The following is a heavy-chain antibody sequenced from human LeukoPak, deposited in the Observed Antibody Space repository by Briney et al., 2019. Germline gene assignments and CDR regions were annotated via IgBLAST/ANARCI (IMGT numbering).Heavy chain of an antibody. CDR3: ARRAYSWFDP. D-gene: IGHD3-16*01. J-gene: IGHJ5*02. CDR2: IISIFGTA. Sequence: SVKVSCKASGGTFSSYAISWVRQGPGQGLEWMGGIISIFGTANYAQKFQGRVTITTDESTSTAYMELSSLRSEDTAVYYCARRAYSWFDPWGQGTLVTVSS. CDR1: GGTFSSYA. V-gene: IGHV1-69*05.